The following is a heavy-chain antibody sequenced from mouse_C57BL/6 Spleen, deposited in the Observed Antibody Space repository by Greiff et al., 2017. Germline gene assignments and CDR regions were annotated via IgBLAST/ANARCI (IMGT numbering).Heavy chain of an antibody. CDR1: GYTFTSYW. Sequence: VQLQQPGAELVRPGSSVKLSCKASGYTFTSYWMHWVKQRPIQGLEWIGNIDPSDSETHYNQKFKDKATLTVDKASSTAYMQLSSLTSEDSAVYYCAREIYGYYFDYWGQGTTLTVSS. V-gene: IGHV1-52*01. CDR2: IDPSDSET. J-gene: IGHJ2*01. D-gene: IGHD2-2*01. CDR3: AREIYGYYFDY.